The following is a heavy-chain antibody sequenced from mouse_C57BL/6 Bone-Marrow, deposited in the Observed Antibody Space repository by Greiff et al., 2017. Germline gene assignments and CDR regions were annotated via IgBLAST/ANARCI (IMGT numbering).Heavy chain of an antibody. CDR1: GYTFTDYY. V-gene: IGHV1-26*01. Sequence: EVQLQQSGPELVKPGASVKISCKASGYTFTDYYMNWVKQSHGKSLEWIGDINPNNGGTSYNQKFKGKATLTVDKSSSTAYMELRSLTSEDSAVYYCARCTTVVPFDYWGQGTTLTVSS. CDR2: INPNNGGT. J-gene: IGHJ2*01. CDR3: ARCTTVVPFDY. D-gene: IGHD1-1*01.